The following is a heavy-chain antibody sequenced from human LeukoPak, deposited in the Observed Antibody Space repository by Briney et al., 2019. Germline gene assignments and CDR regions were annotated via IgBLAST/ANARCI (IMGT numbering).Heavy chain of an antibody. D-gene: IGHD3-22*01. Sequence: GGSLRLSCAASGFTFSNYAMSWVRQAPGKGLEWVSAISGSGGSTYYADSVKGRFTISRDNSKNTLYLQMNSLRAEDTAVYYCTTYDSSGYYYSPFDCGGQGTLVTVSS. CDR2: ISGSGGST. V-gene: IGHV3-23*01. CDR3: TTYDSSGYYYSPFDC. J-gene: IGHJ4*02. CDR1: GFTFSNYA.